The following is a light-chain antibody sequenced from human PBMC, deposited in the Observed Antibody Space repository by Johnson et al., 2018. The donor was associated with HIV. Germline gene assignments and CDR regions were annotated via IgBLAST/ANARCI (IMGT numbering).Light chain of an antibody. CDR1: SSNIGENF. J-gene: IGLJ1*01. V-gene: IGLV1-51*02. CDR2: ENN. Sequence: HSVLTQPPSVSAAPGQKVTFSCSGSSSNIGENFVSWYQHLPGTAPKLLIYENNRRPSGTPDRFSGSKSGTSATLGITGLPTGDEADYYCGTWDSNLSVYVFGTGTKVSVL. CDR3: GTWDSNLSVYV.